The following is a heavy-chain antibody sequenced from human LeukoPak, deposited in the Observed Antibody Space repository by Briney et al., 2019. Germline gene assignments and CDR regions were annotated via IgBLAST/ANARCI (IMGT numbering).Heavy chain of an antibody. D-gene: IGHD2-21*02. CDR2: INPKGGGI. Sequence: GASVKVSCKASGYSFTDYYIHWARQVPGQGLEWMGWINPKGGGINYAPEFQGRVTMTRDTSITTAYMELSSLRSDDTAMYYCARDTCDGGDCFNWFDPWGQGTLVTVSS. CDR1: GYSFTDYY. J-gene: IGHJ5*02. CDR3: ARDTCDGGDCFNWFDP. V-gene: IGHV1-2*02.